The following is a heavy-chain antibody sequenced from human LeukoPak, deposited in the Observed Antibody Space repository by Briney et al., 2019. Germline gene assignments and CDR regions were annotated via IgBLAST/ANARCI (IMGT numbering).Heavy chain of an antibody. D-gene: IGHD3-10*01. J-gene: IGHJ4*02. CDR1: GYTFTNYA. CDR3: ARGILWFGELSSLGY. CDR2: INAGNGNT. Sequence: ASVKVSCKASGYTFTNYAMHWVRQAPGQRLEWMGWINAGNGNTKYSQKFQDRATITRDTSASTAYMELSSLKSEDTAVYYCARGILWFGELSSLGYWGQGTLVTVSS. V-gene: IGHV1-3*01.